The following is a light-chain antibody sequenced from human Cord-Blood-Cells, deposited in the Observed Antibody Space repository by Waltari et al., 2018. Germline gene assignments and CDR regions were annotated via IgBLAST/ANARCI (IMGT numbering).Light chain of an antibody. V-gene: IGLV2-14*01. Sequence: QSALTQPASVSGSPGQSITISCTGTSSDVGGYNHVSWYQQHPGKAPKLLIYDVSNRHSGVSNRFSGSTAGNTAYLTTSGLQAEDEADYSCSSYTSSSTLVFGGGTKLTVL. CDR1: SSDVGGYNH. CDR3: SSYTSSSTLV. J-gene: IGLJ3*02. CDR2: DVS.